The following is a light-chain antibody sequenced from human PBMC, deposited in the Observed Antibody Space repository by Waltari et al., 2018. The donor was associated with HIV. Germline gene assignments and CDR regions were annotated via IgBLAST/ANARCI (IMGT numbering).Light chain of an antibody. CDR1: GPNLRSHF. Sequence: QSVLTQPPSVSGAPGQRVTISCSGSGPNLRSHFVNWYQQLPVTAPRVLIYNDDQRPSGVPARFSGSKSGTTASLAISGLQSEDEAEYYCAAWDDTLNVYVFGSGTKVTVL. CDR3: AAWDDTLNVYV. V-gene: IGLV1-44*01. CDR2: NDD. J-gene: IGLJ1*01.